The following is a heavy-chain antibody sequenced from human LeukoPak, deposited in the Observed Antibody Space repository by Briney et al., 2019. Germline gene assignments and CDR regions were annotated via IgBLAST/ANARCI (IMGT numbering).Heavy chain of an antibody. Sequence: PSQTLSLTCTVSGGSISSGSYYWSWIRQPAGKGLEWIGHIYTSGSTNYNPSLKSRVTISVDTSKNQFSLKLSSVSAADTAVYYCARHKDYYYSYMDVWGKGTTVTISS. CDR1: GGSISSGSYY. J-gene: IGHJ6*03. V-gene: IGHV4-61*09. CDR2: IYTSGST. CDR3: ARHKDYYYSYMDV.